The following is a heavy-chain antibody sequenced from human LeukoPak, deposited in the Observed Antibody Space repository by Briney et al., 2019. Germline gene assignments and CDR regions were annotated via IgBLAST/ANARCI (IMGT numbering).Heavy chain of an antibody. D-gene: IGHD5-18*01. CDR3: ARAPPYAYTAMVY. V-gene: IGHV3-30*04. J-gene: IGHJ4*02. Sequence: GGSLRLSCAASGFTFSSYAMHWVRQAPGKGLEWVAVISYDGSNKYYADSVKGRFTISRDNSKNTLYLQMNSLRAEDTAVYYCARAPPYAYTAMVYWGQGTLVTVSS. CDR1: GFTFSSYA. CDR2: ISYDGSNK.